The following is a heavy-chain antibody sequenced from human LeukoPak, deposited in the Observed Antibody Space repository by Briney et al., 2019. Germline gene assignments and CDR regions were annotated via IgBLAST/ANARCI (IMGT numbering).Heavy chain of an antibody. CDR2: ISDSGGST. CDR3: ARGGSSHIDY. J-gene: IGHJ4*02. D-gene: IGHD6-13*01. V-gene: IGHV3-23*01. CDR1: GFTFSNYA. Sequence: GGSLRLSCAASGFTFSNYAMSWVRQAPGKGLEWVSSISDSGGSTYYADSVKGRFTISRDNAKNTLYLQMNSLRAEDTAVYYCARGGSSHIDYWGQGTLVTVSS.